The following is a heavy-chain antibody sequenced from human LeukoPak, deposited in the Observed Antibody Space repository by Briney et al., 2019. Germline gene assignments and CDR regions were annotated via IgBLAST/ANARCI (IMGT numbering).Heavy chain of an antibody. CDR3: ARALRSSRLFDY. J-gene: IGHJ4*02. CDR1: GGSISSGDYY. CDR2: IYYSGST. Sequence: SETLSLTCTVSGGSISSGDYYWSWIRQPPGKGLEWIGYIYYSGSTYYNPSLKSRVTISVDTSKNQFSLKLSSVTAADTAVYYCARALRSSRLFDYWGQGTLVTVSS. V-gene: IGHV4-30-4*01. D-gene: IGHD6-13*01.